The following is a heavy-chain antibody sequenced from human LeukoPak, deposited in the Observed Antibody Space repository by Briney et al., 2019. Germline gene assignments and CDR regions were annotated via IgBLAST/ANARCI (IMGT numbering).Heavy chain of an antibody. D-gene: IGHD2-2*01. CDR1: GFTFDDYA. CDR2: ISGDGGST. J-gene: IGHJ3*02. V-gene: IGHV3-43*02. CDR3: AKDIEYCSTTSCSLFDDAFDI. Sequence: PGGSLRLSCAASGFTFDDYAIHWVRQAPGKGLEWVSLISGDGGSTYYADSVRGRFTISRGNSKDSLYLQMNSLRTEDTALYFCAKDIEYCSTTSCSLFDDAFDIWGQGTMVTVSS.